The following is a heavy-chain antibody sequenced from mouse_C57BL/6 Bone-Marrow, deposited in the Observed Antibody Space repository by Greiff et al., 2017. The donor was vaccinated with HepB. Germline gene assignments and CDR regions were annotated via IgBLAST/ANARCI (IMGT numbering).Heavy chain of an antibody. Sequence: EVQLVESGGGLVQSGRSLRLSCATSGFTFSDFYMEWVRQAPGKGLEWIAASRNKANDYTTEYSASVKGRFIVSRDTSQSILYLQMNALRAEDTAIYYCARAIYFYWYFDVWGTGTTVTVSS. CDR2: SRNKANDYTT. V-gene: IGHV7-1*01. CDR3: ARAIYFYWYFDV. D-gene: IGHD2-1*01. J-gene: IGHJ1*03. CDR1: GFTFSDFY.